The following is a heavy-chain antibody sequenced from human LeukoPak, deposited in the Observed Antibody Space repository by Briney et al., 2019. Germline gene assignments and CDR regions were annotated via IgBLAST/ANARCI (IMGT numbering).Heavy chain of an antibody. V-gene: IGHV3-48*02. Sequence: GGSLRLSCAASGVTFSAYSMNWVRQAPGKGLDWVSYISSRSFTIYYADSVKGRFTISRDNAKNSLYLEMNSLRDEDTAVYYCARSVIAVAGYDAFDIWGQGTVVTVSS. CDR3: ARSVIAVAGYDAFDI. J-gene: IGHJ3*02. CDR2: ISSRSFTI. CDR1: GVTFSAYS. D-gene: IGHD6-19*01.